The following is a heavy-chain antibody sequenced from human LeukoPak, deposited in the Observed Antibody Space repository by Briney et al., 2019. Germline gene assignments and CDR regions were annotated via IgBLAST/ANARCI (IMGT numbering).Heavy chain of an antibody. D-gene: IGHD2-2*02. Sequence: PSQTLSLTCTVSGGSISSGGYYWSWIRQHPGKGLEWIGYIYYSGSTYYNPSLKSRVTISVDTSKNQFSLKLSSVTAADTAVYYCAREHAGVPAAIDYWGQGTLVTVSS. CDR3: AREHAGVPAAIDY. V-gene: IGHV4-31*03. J-gene: IGHJ4*02. CDR1: GGSISSGGYY. CDR2: IYYSGST.